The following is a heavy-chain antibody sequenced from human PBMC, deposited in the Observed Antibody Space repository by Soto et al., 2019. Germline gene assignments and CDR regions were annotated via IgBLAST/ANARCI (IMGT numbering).Heavy chain of an antibody. Sequence: EAQLLESGGGLVQPGGSLRLSCVASGFSFSSYSVSWVRQAPGKGLEWISYIDPTSSRIYYADSVKGRFAISRDNAENSLYLQVKSLRDEDTALYFCARHRLTVDARAAFDVWGQGTMVTVSS. V-gene: IGHV3-48*02. J-gene: IGHJ3*01. CDR3: ARHRLTVDARAAFDV. CDR1: GFSFSSYS. CDR2: IDPTSSRI. D-gene: IGHD7-27*01.